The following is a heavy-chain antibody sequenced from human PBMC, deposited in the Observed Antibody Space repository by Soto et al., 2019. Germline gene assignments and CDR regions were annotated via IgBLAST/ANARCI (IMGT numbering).Heavy chain of an antibody. D-gene: IGHD4-17*01. V-gene: IGHV4-39*01. CDR2: VYYRGSS. J-gene: IGHJ4*02. Sequence: PSETLSLTCTVSGGSVTNSSYYWGWIRQSPGKGLEWIGSVYYRGSSYSKSSVKSRVTISVDTSKNRFSLSLNSVTASDTAVYFCVSQRTTVPTRAYFDYWGPGALVTVSS. CDR3: VSQRTTVPTRAYFDY. CDR1: GGSVTNSSYY.